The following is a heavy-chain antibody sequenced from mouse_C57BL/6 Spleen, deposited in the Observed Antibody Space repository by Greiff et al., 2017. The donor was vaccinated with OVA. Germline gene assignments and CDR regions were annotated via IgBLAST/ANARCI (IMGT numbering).Heavy chain of an antibody. CDR2: INPNNGGT. D-gene: IGHD1-1*01. Sequence: EVQLQQSGPELVKPGASVKISCKASGYTFTDYYMNWVKQSHGKSLEWIGDINPNNGGTSYNQKFKGKATLTVDKSSSTAYMELRSLTSEDSAVYYCARGGNYYGSSPAWFAYWGQGTLVTVSA. J-gene: IGHJ3*01. CDR3: ARGGNYYGSSPAWFAY. V-gene: IGHV1-26*01. CDR1: GYTFTDYY.